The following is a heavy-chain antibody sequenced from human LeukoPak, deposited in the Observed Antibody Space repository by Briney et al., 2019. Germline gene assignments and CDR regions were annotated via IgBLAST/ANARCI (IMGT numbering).Heavy chain of an antibody. D-gene: IGHD3-10*01. V-gene: IGHV3-7*01. Sequence: GSLRLSCAASGFTFSSYWMSWVRQAPGKGLEWVANIKQDGSEKYYVDSVKGRFTISRDNAKNSLYLQMNSLRAEDTAVYYCARDGNPETYGSGSYYTYDAFDIWGQGTMVTVSS. CDR3: ARDGNPETYGSGSYYTYDAFDI. CDR1: GFTFSSYW. CDR2: IKQDGSEK. J-gene: IGHJ3*02.